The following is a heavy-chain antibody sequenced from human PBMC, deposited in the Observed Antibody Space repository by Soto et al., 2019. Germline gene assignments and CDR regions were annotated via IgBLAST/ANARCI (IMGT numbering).Heavy chain of an antibody. CDR2: IQEDGSEK. D-gene: IGHD4-17*01. J-gene: IGHJ4*02. CDR3: ARDNYGDPIDY. Sequence: GGSLRLSCVASGFTFSRYWMTWVRQAPGKGLEWVANIQEDGSEKNYVDSVKGRFTISRDNAKNSVYLQMNSLRGEDTAVYYCARDNYGDPIDYWGQGTLVTVSS. V-gene: IGHV3-7*01. CDR1: GFTFSRYW.